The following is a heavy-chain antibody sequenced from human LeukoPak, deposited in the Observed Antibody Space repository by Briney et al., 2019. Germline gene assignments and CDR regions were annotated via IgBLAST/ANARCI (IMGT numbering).Heavy chain of an antibody. V-gene: IGHV4-34*01. Sequence: SETLSLTCAVYGGSFSGYYWSWIRQPPGKGLEWIGEINHSGSTNYNPSLKSRVTISVDTSKNQFSLKLSSVTAADTAVYYCARGFIAARYYYYYYDMDGWGKGTTVTVSS. CDR2: INHSGST. D-gene: IGHD6-25*01. CDR1: GGSFSGYY. J-gene: IGHJ6*03. CDR3: ARGFIAARYYYYYYDMDG.